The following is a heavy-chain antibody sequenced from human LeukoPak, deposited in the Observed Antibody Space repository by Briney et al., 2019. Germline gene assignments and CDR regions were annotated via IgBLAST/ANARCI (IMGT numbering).Heavy chain of an antibody. CDR2: ISGSGGTT. Sequence: GGSLRLSCAASGFTFNNYAMSWVRQAPGKGLEWVSAISGSGGTTYYADSVKGRFTISRDNAKNSLYLQMNSLRAEDTAVYYCARDREYYYGSGSLNWFDPWGQGTLVTVSS. CDR3: ARDREYYYGSGSLNWFDP. CDR1: GFTFNNYA. D-gene: IGHD3-10*01. V-gene: IGHV3-23*01. J-gene: IGHJ5*02.